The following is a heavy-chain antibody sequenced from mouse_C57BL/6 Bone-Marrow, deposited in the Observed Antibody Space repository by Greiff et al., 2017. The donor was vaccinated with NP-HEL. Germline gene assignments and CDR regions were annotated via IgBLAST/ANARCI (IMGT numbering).Heavy chain of an antibody. CDR2: IDPENGDT. CDR1: GFNIKDDY. J-gene: IGHJ3*01. V-gene: IGHV14-4*01. Sequence: VHVKQSGAELVRPGASVKLSCTASGFNIKDDYMHWVKQRPEQGLEWIGWIDPENGDTEYASKFQGKATITADTSSNTAYLQLSSLTSEDTAVYYCTTYPGEFAYWGQGTLVTVSA. CDR3: TTYPGEFAY.